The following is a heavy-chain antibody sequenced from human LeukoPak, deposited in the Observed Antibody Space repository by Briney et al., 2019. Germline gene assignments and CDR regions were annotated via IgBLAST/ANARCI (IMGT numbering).Heavy chain of an antibody. Sequence: QPGGSLRLSCAASGFTFSSYAMHWVRQAPGKGLEWVAVISYDGSNKCYADSVKGRFTISRDNSKNTLYLQMNSLRAEDTAVYYCARGYSYGIDAFDIWGQGTMVTVSS. CDR1: GFTFSSYA. V-gene: IGHV3-30-3*01. D-gene: IGHD5-18*01. CDR3: ARGYSYGIDAFDI. J-gene: IGHJ3*02. CDR2: ISYDGSNK.